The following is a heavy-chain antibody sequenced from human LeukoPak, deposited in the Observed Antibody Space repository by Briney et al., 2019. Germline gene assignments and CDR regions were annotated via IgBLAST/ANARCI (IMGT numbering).Heavy chain of an antibody. J-gene: IGHJ6*02. Sequence: GGSLRLSCAASGFTFSSHVMSWVRQAPGKGLEWVAVIWYDGNNKYYADSVKGRFTISRDSSKNTLYLQMNSLRAEDTAVYYCARSYCDSTSCYGGSGMDVWGQGTTVTVSS. D-gene: IGHD2-2*01. CDR1: GFTFSSHV. V-gene: IGHV3-33*08. CDR2: IWYDGNNK. CDR3: ARSYCDSTSCYGGSGMDV.